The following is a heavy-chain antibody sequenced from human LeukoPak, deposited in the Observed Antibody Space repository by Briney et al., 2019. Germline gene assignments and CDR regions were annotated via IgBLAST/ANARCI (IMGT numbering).Heavy chain of an antibody. CDR1: GGSFSGYY. CDR2: INHSGST. CDR3: ARGPGWNFPTDH. D-gene: IGHD1-1*01. V-gene: IGHV4-34*01. J-gene: IGHJ4*02. Sequence: PSETLPLTCAVYGGSFSGYYWSWIRQPPGKGLEWIGEINHSGSTNYNPSLKSRVTISVDTSKNQFSLKLSSVTAADTAVYYCARGPGWNFPTDHWGQGTLVTVSS.